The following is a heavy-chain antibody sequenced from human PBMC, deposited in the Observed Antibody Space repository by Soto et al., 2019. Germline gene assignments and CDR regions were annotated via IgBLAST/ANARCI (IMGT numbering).Heavy chain of an antibody. Sequence: SETLSCTCTVSPGPISISPYYWAWIRESPGKGLEWIGSMTDGGGTAYYNSSLKSRVNIAVDTATHQFSLRLSCVTAEDSAVQYCVSSSNGGCNDWGQGTVVTVSS. J-gene: IGHJ4*02. D-gene: IGHD2-2*01. CDR2: MTDGGGTA. CDR3: VSSSNGGCND. V-gene: IGHV4-39*01. CDR1: PGPISISPYY.